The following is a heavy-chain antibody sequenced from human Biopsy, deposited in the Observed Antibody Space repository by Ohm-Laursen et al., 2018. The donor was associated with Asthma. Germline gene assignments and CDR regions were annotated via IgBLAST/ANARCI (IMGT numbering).Heavy chain of an antibody. CDR1: GYTFTDYY. CDR2: INPVSGST. V-gene: IGHV1-2*06. CDR3: ARAQDYYDSRGYYRSFDY. D-gene: IGHD3-22*01. Sequence: ASVKVSCKASGYTFTDYYVMWLRQAPGQGLEWMGRINPVSGSTNFAQKFQGRLTMTRDRSIGTAYMELRRLTSADTAVYYCARAQDYYDSRGYYRSFDYWGQGTLVTVSS. J-gene: IGHJ4*02.